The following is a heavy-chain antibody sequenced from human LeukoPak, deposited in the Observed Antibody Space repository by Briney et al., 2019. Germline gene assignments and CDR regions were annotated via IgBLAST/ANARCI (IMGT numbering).Heavy chain of an antibody. CDR3: ARGDIVVVPAATSPRFDP. D-gene: IGHD2-2*01. J-gene: IGHJ5*02. CDR1: GYTFTSYG. CDR2: ISAYNGNT. Sequence: ALVKVSCKASGYTFTSYGISWVRQAPGQGLEWMGWISAYNGNTNYAQKLQGRVTMTTDTSTSTAYMELRSLRSDDTAVYYCARGDIVVVPAATSPRFDPWGQGTLVTVSS. V-gene: IGHV1-18*04.